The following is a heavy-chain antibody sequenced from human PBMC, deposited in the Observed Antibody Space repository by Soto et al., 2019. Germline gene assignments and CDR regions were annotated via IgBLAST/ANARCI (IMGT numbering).Heavy chain of an antibody. CDR3: ARESYDSGEKTSVLFDY. J-gene: IGHJ4*02. CDR2: IIPIFGTA. CDR1: GGTFSSYA. D-gene: IGHD3-22*01. V-gene: IGHV1-69*12. Sequence: QVQLVQSGAEVKKPGSSVKVSCKASGGTFSSYAISWVRQAPGQGLEWMGGIIPIFGTANYAQKFQGRVTITADESTSTAYMELSSLRSDDTAVYYCARESYDSGEKTSVLFDYWGQGTLVTVSS.